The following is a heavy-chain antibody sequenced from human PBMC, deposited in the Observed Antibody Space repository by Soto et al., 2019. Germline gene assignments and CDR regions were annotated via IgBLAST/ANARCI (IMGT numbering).Heavy chain of an antibody. CDR1: GFTFNTYS. CDR3: ARAGGTTVTGLWHFDS. J-gene: IGHJ4*02. V-gene: IGHV3-33*01. D-gene: IGHD4-17*01. CDR2: IWYDGTQK. Sequence: GGSLRLSCEASGFTFNTYSMHWVRQPPGKGLEWLAAIWYDGTQKYYADSVKGRFIISRDNSKKTLYLEMNSLRAEDTAVYYCARAGGTTVTGLWHFDSWGQGTLVTAPQ.